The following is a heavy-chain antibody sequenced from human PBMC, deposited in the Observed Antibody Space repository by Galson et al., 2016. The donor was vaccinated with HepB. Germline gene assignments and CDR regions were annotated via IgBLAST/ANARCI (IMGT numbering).Heavy chain of an antibody. V-gene: IGHV3-23*01. CDR2: ISGSGGSS. D-gene: IGHD3-22*01. CDR1: GFTFRSYA. Sequence: SLRLSCAASGFTFRSYAVSWVRQAPGKGLEWVFSISGSGGSSYSPDSVKGRFTMSRDNSKNPLYIQMNSLRVEDTAVYYFAKTYFCDSSGPYPGDGAFDIWGQGTLVAVSS. J-gene: IGHJ3*02. CDR3: AKTYFCDSSGPYPGDGAFDI.